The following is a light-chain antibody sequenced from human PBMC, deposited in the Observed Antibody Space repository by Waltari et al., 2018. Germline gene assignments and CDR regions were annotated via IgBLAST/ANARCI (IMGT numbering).Light chain of an antibody. CDR3: HQHHTAPLT. CDR2: WAS. CDR1: QNLFASSDNKHY. J-gene: IGKJ4*01. Sequence: DIVMTQSPDSLAVSLGERATINCKSSQNLFASSDNKHYLAWYQQKPGQSPKLLIYWASTRDSGVPDRFSGSGSGTDFTLTITSLQAEDVAVYYCHQHHTAPLTFGGGTKVGIK. V-gene: IGKV4-1*01.